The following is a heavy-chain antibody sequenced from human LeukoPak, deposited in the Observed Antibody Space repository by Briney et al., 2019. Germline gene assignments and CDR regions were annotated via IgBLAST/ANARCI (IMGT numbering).Heavy chain of an antibody. D-gene: IGHD3-9*01. CDR2: INWNGGST. Sequence: GGSLRLFCAASGCTFDDYGMSWVRQAPGKGLEWVSGINWNGGSTGYADSVKGRFTISRDNAKNSLYLQMNSLRAEDTALYYCASNYDILTGYYKSWGQGTLVTVSS. CDR1: GCTFDDYG. J-gene: IGHJ4*02. CDR3: ASNYDILTGYYKS. V-gene: IGHV3-20*04.